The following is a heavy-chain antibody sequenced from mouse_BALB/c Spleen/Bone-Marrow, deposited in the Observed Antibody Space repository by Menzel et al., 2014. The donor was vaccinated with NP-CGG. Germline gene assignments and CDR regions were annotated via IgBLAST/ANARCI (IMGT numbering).Heavy chain of an antibody. V-gene: IGHV5-17*02. Sequence: EVKLVESGGGLVQPGGSRKLSCAASGFTFSSFGMHWVRQAPEKGLEWVAYIISGSNTIYYADTVEGRFTISRDNPKNTLFLQMTSLRSEDTAMYYCARSRYDVGWFAYWGQGTLVTVSA. J-gene: IGHJ3*01. CDR1: GFTFSSFG. D-gene: IGHD2-14*01. CDR3: ARSRYDVGWFAY. CDR2: IISGSNTI.